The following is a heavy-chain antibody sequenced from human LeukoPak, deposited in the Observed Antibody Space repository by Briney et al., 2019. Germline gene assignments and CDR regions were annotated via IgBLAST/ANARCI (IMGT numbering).Heavy chain of an antibody. CDR1: GFSFTNYW. Sequence: GGSLRLSCAVSGFSFTNYWMHWVRQDPGRGLVWVSYISSDGSVTKYADSVKGRFTISRDNAVNTLYLQMNSLRVEDTAVYYCVRGSLRLPRSTPDYWGQGTLVTVSS. V-gene: IGHV3-74*03. CDR2: ISSDGSVT. J-gene: IGHJ4*02. D-gene: IGHD2-21*02. CDR3: VRGSLRLPRSTPDY.